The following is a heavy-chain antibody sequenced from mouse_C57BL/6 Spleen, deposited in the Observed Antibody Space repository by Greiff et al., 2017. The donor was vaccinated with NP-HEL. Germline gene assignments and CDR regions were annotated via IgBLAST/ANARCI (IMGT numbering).Heavy chain of an antibody. J-gene: IGHJ2*01. CDR1: GFTFSDYG. V-gene: IGHV5-17*01. Sequence: EVHLVESGGGLVKPGGSLKLSCAASGFTFSDYGMHWVRQAPEKGLEWVAYISSGSSTIYYADTVKGRFTISRDNAKNTLFLQMTSLRSEDTAMYYCARVLITTVVAPGYWGQGTTLTVSS. CDR2: ISSGSSTI. D-gene: IGHD1-1*01. CDR3: ARVLITTVVAPGY.